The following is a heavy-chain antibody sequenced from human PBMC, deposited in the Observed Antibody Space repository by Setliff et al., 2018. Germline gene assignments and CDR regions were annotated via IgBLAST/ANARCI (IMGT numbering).Heavy chain of an antibody. D-gene: IGHD6-13*01. CDR2: VKSKSDGGTI. V-gene: IGHV3-15*01. CDR3: ITSSSWYPFDY. Sequence: PGGSLRLSCAASGFTFTNAWMSWVRQAPGKGLEWVGRVKSKSDGGTIDYAAPVEGRFTISRDDSRNTLYLQMNSLKTEDTAVYYCITSSSWYPFDYWGQGTLVTVPQ. CDR1: GFTFTNAW. J-gene: IGHJ4*02.